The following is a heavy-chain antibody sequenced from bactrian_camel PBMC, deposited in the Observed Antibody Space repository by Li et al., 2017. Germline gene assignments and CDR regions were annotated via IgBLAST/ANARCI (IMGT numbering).Heavy chain of an antibody. CDR2: ISSDGST. CDR3: AADWKDLYFDVMDPRKYKH. Sequence: HVQLVESGGGSEQVGGSLRLSCTASGSTFDDLDMAWYRQAAGNECELVSRISSDGSTYYTDSAKGRFTISRDNAKNILYLEMSSLRPEDTAMYYCAADWKDLYFDVMDPRKYKHWGQGTQVTVS. CDR1: GSTFDDLD. D-gene: IGHD8*01. J-gene: IGHJ4*01. V-gene: IGHV3S63*01.